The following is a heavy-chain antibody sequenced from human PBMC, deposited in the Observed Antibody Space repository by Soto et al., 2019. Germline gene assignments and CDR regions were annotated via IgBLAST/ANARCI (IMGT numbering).Heavy chain of an antibody. D-gene: IGHD3-16*01. CDR3: ARVPSPFDYYYAMDV. CDR2: IFSSGTT. Sequence: ETLSHTCTVSGDSISSGNKYWNWIRQAPGKGLEWIGYIFSSGTTYYNPSLKSRLTMSLDTSQNQFSLRLASVTDADSAVYYCARVPSPFDYYYAMDVWGQGTTVTVSS. V-gene: IGHV4-30-4*01. CDR1: GDSISSGNKY. J-gene: IGHJ6*02.